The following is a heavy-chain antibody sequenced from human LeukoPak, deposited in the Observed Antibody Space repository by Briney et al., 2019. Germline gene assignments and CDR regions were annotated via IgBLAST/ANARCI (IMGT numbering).Heavy chain of an antibody. J-gene: IGHJ4*02. CDR1: GFTFSDYW. CDR2: IKQYGSEK. Sequence: GGSLRLSCAAPGFTFSDYWMSWVRQAPGKGLVWVANIKQYGSEKYYVDSVKGRFTISRDNAKNSLYLQMNSLRAEDTALYYCASALPADHFDYWGQGILVTVSS. CDR3: ASALPADHFDY. V-gene: IGHV3-7*01.